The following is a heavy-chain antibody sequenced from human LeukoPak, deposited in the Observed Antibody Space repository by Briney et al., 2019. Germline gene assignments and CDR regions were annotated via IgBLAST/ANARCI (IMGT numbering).Heavy chain of an antibody. Sequence: SETLSLTCTVSGGSISSYYWSWIRQPPGKGLEWIGYIYYSGSTNYNPSLKSRVTISVDTSKNQFSLKLSSVTAADTAVYYCARHFSAGYSSSWYYFDYWGQGTLVTVSS. CDR3: ARHFSAGYSSSWYYFDY. CDR1: GGSISSYY. V-gene: IGHV4-59*08. J-gene: IGHJ4*02. D-gene: IGHD6-13*01. CDR2: IYYSGST.